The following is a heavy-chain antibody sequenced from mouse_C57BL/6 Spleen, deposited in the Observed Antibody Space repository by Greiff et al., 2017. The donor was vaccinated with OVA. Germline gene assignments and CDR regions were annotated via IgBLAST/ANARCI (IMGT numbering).Heavy chain of an antibody. CDR2: IWTGGGT. J-gene: IGHJ1*03. Sequence: QVQLQQSGPGLVAPSQSLSITCTVSGFSLTSYAISWVRQPPGKGLEWLGVIWTGGGTNYNSALKSRLSISKDNSKSQVFLKMNSLQTDDTARYYCARNPYDYDGGNWYFDVWGTGTTVTVSS. CDR3: ARNPYDYDGGNWYFDV. CDR1: GFSLTSYA. V-gene: IGHV2-9-1*01. D-gene: IGHD2-4*01.